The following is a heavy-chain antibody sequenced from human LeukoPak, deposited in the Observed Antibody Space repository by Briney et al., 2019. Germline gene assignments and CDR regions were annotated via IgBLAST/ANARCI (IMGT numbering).Heavy chain of an antibody. J-gene: IGHJ4*02. CDR1: GYTFTSYY. D-gene: IGHD1-1*01. Sequence: ASVKVSCKASGYTFTSYYMHWVRQAPGQGLEWMGIINPSGGSTSYAQKFQGRVTMTRDTSTSTVYMELSSLRSEDTAVYYCARDYNPLRTTSGIDYWGQGTLVTVSS. CDR2: INPSGGST. CDR3: ARDYNPLRTTSGIDY. V-gene: IGHV1-46*01.